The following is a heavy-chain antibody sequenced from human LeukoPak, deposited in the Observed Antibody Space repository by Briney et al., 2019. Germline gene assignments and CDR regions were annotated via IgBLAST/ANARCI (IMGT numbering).Heavy chain of an antibody. CDR2: IYYSGST. D-gene: IGHD2-15*01. Sequence: PSETLSLTCTVSGGSISSYYWSWIRQPPGKGLEWIGYIYYSGSTNYNPSLKSRVTISEDTSKDQFSLKLSSVTAADTAVYYCARGSNCSGGSCYPINWFDPWGQGTLVTVSS. CDR3: ARGSNCSGGSCYPINWFDP. V-gene: IGHV4-59*01. CDR1: GGSISSYY. J-gene: IGHJ5*02.